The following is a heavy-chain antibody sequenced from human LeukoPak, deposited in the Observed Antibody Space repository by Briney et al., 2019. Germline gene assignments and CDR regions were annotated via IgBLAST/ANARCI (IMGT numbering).Heavy chain of an antibody. CDR2: ISTSSGGST. V-gene: IGHV3-23*01. J-gene: IGHJ4*02. D-gene: IGHD1-26*01. Sequence: GGSLRLSCAASGFTFSSYAMSWVRQAPGKGLEWVSAISTSSGGSTYYADSVKGRFTISRDNSKNTLYLQMNSLRAEDTAVYYCAKGGGGSYGWGQGTLVTVSS. CDR1: GFTFSSYA. CDR3: AKGGGGSYG.